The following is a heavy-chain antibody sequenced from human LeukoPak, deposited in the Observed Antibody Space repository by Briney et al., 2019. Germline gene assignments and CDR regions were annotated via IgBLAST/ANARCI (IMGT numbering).Heavy chain of an antibody. Sequence: GGSLRLSCAASGFSFSSYGFHWVRQAPGKGLEWVAVIWSDGSYKYYADSVKGRFTISRDDSKNTLYLQMNSLRAEDTAVYYCARDFSLQLFDYWGQGTLVTVFS. J-gene: IGHJ4*02. V-gene: IGHV3-33*01. CDR1: GFSFSSYG. CDR2: IWSDGSYK. D-gene: IGHD5-24*01. CDR3: ARDFSLQLFDY.